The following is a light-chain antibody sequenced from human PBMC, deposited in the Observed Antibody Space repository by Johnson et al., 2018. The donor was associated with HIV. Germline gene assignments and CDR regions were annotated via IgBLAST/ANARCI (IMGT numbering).Light chain of an antibody. CDR2: QDS. CDR3: GIWDSSLSAYV. CDR1: KLGDKY. Sequence: VLTQPPSVSVSPGQTASITCSGDKLGDKYACWYQQKPGQSPVLVIYQDSKRPSGIPDRFSASKSGTSATLGITGLPPGDEADYYCGIWDSSLSAYVFGTGTKVTVL. V-gene: IGLV3-1*01. J-gene: IGLJ1*01.